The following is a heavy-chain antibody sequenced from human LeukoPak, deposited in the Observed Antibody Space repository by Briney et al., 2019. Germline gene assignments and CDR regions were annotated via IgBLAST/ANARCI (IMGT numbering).Heavy chain of an antibody. Sequence: GGSLRLSCAASGFTFSSYEMNWVRQAPGKGLEWVSYISSSGSTIYYADSVKGRFTISRDNSKNTLYLQMNSLRVEDTAVYYCAKQYDFWSGPDYWGQGTLVTVSS. CDR3: AKQYDFWSGPDY. J-gene: IGHJ4*02. D-gene: IGHD3-3*01. CDR1: GFTFSSYE. CDR2: ISSSGSTI. V-gene: IGHV3-48*03.